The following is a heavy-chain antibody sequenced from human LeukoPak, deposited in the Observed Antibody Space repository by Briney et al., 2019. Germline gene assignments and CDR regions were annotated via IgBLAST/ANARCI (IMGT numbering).Heavy chain of an antibody. D-gene: IGHD6-13*01. V-gene: IGHV1-8*01. CDR2: MNPNSGNT. J-gene: IGHJ3*02. CDR1: GYTFTSYD. CDR3: ARDRGDSSSWYKGAFDI. Sequence: ASVKVSCKASGYTFTSYDINWVRQATGQGLEWMGWMNPNSGNTGYAQKFQGRVTMTRNTSISTAYMELSSLRSEDTAVYYCARDRGDSSSWYKGAFDIWGQGTMVTVSS.